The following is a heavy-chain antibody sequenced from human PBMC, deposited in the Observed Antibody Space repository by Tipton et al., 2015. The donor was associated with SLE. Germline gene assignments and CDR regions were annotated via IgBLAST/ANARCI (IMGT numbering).Heavy chain of an antibody. CDR2: IYYSGST. CDR3: VREGGGLAAAGPDY. Sequence: TLSLTCTVSGGSLGDSSYYWGWIRQPPEKGLEWIGTIYYSGSTYYNPSLKSRVTISVDTSKRQFSLKLTSVTAADTAVYYCVREGGGLAAAGPDYWGQGILVIVSS. D-gene: IGHD6-13*01. J-gene: IGHJ4*02. CDR1: GGSLGDSSYY. V-gene: IGHV4-39*07.